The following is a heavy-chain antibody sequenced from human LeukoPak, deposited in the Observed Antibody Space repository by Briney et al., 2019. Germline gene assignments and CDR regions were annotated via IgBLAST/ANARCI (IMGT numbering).Heavy chain of an antibody. V-gene: IGHV4-4*02. CDR1: GGSISSSNW. Sequence: SETLSLTCAVSGGSISSSNWWSWVRQPPGKGLEWIGEIYHSGSTNYNPSLKSRVTISVDKSKNQFSLKLSSVTAADTAVYYCARDTAVAGTPRYYGMDVWGQGTTVTVSS. CDR3: ARDTAVAGTPRYYGMDV. D-gene: IGHD6-19*01. J-gene: IGHJ6*02. CDR2: IYHSGST.